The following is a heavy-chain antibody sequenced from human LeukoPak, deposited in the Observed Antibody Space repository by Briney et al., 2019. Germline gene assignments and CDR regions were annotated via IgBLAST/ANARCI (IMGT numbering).Heavy chain of an antibody. Sequence: GGSLRLSCAASGFTFSSYAMSWVRQAPGKGLEWVSAISGSGGSTYYADSVKGRFTISRDNSKNTLYLQMNSLRAEDTAVYYCAKVGGHYGSGSPFDYWGQGTLVTVSS. D-gene: IGHD3-10*01. CDR2: ISGSGGST. CDR3: AKVGGHYGSGSPFDY. J-gene: IGHJ4*02. CDR1: GFTFSSYA. V-gene: IGHV3-23*01.